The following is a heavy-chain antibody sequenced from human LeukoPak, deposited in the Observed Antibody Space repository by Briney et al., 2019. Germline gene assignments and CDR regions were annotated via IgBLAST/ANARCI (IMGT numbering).Heavy chain of an antibody. CDR2: IYYSGST. D-gene: IGHD1-26*01. Sequence: SDTLSLTCTVSGGSISSSSYYWGWIRQPPGKGLEWIGSIYYSGSTYYNPSLKSRVTISVDTSKNQFSLKLSSVTAADTAVYYCARAIRYRFDPWGQGTLVTVSS. CDR3: ARAIRYRFDP. J-gene: IGHJ5*02. CDR1: GGSISSSSYY. V-gene: IGHV4-39*07.